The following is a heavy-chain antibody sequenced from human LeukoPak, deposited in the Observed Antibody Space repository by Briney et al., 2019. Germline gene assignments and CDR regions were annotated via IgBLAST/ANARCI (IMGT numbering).Heavy chain of an antibody. D-gene: IGHD3-16*01. J-gene: IGHJ4*02. Sequence: SGTLSLTCTVSGGSISSGDYYWNWIRQPPGKGLEWIGYIYYSGSTHYSPSLKSRVTISRDTSENQFSLKLSSVTVADTAVYYCARGTDEYVWGSYDYWGQGTLVTVSS. CDR2: IYYSGST. CDR3: ARGTDEYVWGSYDY. V-gene: IGHV4-30-4*01. CDR1: GGSISSGDYY.